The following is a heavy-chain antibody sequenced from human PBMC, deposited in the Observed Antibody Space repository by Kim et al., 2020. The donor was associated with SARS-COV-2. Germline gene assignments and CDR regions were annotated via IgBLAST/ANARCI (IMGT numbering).Heavy chain of an antibody. CDR3: ARESKYGDYYYFDY. Sequence: ASVKVSCKASGYTFTSYAMHWVRQAPGQRLEWMGWSNAGNGNTKYSQEFQGRVTITRDTSASTAYMELSSLRSEDMAVYYCARESKYGDYYYFDYWGQGTLVTVSS. V-gene: IGHV1-3*02. CDR1: GYTFTSYA. CDR2: SNAGNGNT. J-gene: IGHJ4*02. D-gene: IGHD4-17*01.